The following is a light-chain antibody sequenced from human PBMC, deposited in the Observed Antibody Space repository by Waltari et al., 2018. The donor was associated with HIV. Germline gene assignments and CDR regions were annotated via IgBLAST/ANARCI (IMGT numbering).Light chain of an antibody. J-gene: IGLJ2*01. Sequence: SYVLTQPPSVSVAPGQTARITCGGNNIGTKSVHWYQQKPGQAPVLVVYDDSDRPSDRSTGSITGNTATMTSSTVEAGDEADYYWQVWDSTSDLRVVFGGGTELTVL. CDR3: QVWDSTSDLRVV. CDR2: DDS. V-gene: IGLV3-21*02. CDR1: NIGTKS.